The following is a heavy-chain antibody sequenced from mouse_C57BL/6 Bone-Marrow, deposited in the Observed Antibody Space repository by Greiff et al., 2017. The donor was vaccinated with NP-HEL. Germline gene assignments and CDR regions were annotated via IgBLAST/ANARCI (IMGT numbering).Heavy chain of an antibody. D-gene: IGHD2-1*01. J-gene: IGHJ2*01. Sequence: DVKLVESGGGLVKPGGSLKLSCAASGFTFSSYAMSWVRQTPEKRLEWVATISDGGSYTYYPDNVKGRFTISRDNAKNNLYLQMSHLKSEDTAMYYCAREGGYGNYLDYWGQGTTLTVSS. CDR1: GFTFSSYA. CDR2: ISDGGSYT. V-gene: IGHV5-4*01. CDR3: AREGGYGNYLDY.